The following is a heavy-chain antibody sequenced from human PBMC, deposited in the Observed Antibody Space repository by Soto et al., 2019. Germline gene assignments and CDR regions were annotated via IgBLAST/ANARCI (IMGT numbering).Heavy chain of an antibody. CDR1: GYTFTSYG. V-gene: IGHV1-18*01. J-gene: IGHJ6*02. CDR2: ISAYNGNT. D-gene: IGHD5-12*01. Sequence: ASVKVSCKASGYTFTSYGISWVRQAPGQGLEWMGWISAYNGNTNYAQKLQGRVTMTTDTSTSTAYMELRSLRSDDTAVYYCARVPPEKWLHYYYYYGMDAWGQAITVTVYS. CDR3: ARVPPEKWLHYYYYYGMDA.